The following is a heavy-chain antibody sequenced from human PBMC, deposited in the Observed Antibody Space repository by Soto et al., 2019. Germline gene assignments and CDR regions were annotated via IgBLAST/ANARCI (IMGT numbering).Heavy chain of an antibody. J-gene: IGHJ4*02. CDR1: GGSFSGYY. CDR3: ARDVRGCSYGWRDY. CDR2: INHSGST. Sequence: QVQLQQWGAGLLKPSETLSLTCAAYGGSFSGYYWSWIRQPPGKGLEWIGEINHSGSTNYNPSLKSRVTISVDTSKDQFSLKLSSVTAAETAVYYCARDVRGCSYGWRDYWGQGTLLTVSS. D-gene: IGHD5-18*01. V-gene: IGHV4-34*01.